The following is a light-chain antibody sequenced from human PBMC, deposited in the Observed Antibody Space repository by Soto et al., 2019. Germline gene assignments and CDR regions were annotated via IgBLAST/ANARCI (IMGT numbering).Light chain of an antibody. CDR3: CSYAGSTTVV. V-gene: IGLV2-23*01. J-gene: IGLJ2*01. Sequence: QSALTQPASVSGSPGQSITISCSGASGDVGSYNPVSWYQQHPGKAPKLTIYGDSKRPSGVSNRFSGSKSGNTASLTISGLQAEDEADYYCCSYAGSTTVVFDGGTKLTVL. CDR1: SGDVGSYNP. CDR2: GDS.